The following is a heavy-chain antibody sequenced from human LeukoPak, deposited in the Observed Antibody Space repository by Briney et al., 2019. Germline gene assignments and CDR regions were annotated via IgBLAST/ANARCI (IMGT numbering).Heavy chain of an antibody. V-gene: IGHV3-23*01. D-gene: IGHD3-22*01. Sequence: PGGSLRLSCAAPGFPFSNYAMTWVRQAPGKGLERVSGISDSGDRTYYADSVKGRFTISRDNSKNMLYLQMNSLRVEDTALYYCAKGLGTSGYHDYWGQGTLVTVSS. CDR2: ISDSGDRT. CDR3: AKGLGTSGYHDY. CDR1: GFPFSNYA. J-gene: IGHJ4*02.